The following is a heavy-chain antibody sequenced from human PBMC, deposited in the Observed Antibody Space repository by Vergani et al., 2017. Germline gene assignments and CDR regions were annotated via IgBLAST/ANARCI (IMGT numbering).Heavy chain of an antibody. Sequence: QVQLRQWGAGLVKPSETLSLTCTVSGYSISSVYYWGWLRQPPGEGLEWIGSISHSGYTFYSPSLKSRVSMSVDTYKNHVSLRVNSVTAADTAVYYCVRDPWESGGPYSGCWGRGTLVSVSS. V-gene: IGHV4-38-2*02. CDR3: VRDPWESGGPYSGC. D-gene: IGHD1-26*01. CDR2: ISHSGYT. J-gene: IGHJ4*02. CDR1: GYSISSVYY.